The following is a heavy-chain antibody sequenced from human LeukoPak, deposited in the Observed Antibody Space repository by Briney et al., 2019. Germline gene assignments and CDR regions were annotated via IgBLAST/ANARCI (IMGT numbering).Heavy chain of an antibody. J-gene: IGHJ6*02. D-gene: IGHD2-21*02. CDR3: ARSTDYYGMDV. CDR1: GGSISSSNYY. V-gene: IGHV4-39*07. CDR2: IYYSGST. Sequence: SETLSLTCTVSGGSISSSNYYWGWIRQPPGKGLEWIGSIYYSGSTYYNPSLKSRVTISVDTSKNQFSLKLSSVTAADTAVYYCARSTDYYGMDVWGQGTTVTVSS.